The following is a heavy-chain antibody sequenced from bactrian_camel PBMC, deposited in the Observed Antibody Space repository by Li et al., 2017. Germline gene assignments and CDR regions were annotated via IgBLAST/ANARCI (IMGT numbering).Heavy chain of an antibody. J-gene: IGHJ4*01. CDR1: PYTYKRGC. CDR2: IDRADGST. V-gene: IGHV3S31*01. D-gene: IGHD3*01. Sequence: VQLVESGGGSVQAGGSLRLSCAVYPYTYKRGCQGWYRQASGKEREGLAAIDRADGSTNYADSVKGRFNISQDNTKNILYLQMSNLKPEDTATYYCAYETLRRCGARSIYEFGVSGQGTQVTVS.